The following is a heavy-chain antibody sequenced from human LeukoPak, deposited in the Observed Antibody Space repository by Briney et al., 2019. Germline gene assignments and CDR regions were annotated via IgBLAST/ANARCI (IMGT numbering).Heavy chain of an antibody. Sequence: PSETLSLTCSVSGGSISDTRDYWGWIRQPPGKRLEWIGSIYYSGNTHYSPSLRSRVSMSIDTSKRQFSLKLASVTAADTGLYYCARNHSGATGTPGGWFDSWGQGTLVIVSS. V-gene: IGHV4-39*01. J-gene: IGHJ5*01. D-gene: IGHD3-16*01. CDR3: ARNHSGATGTPGGWFDS. CDR1: GGSISDTRDY. CDR2: IYYSGNT.